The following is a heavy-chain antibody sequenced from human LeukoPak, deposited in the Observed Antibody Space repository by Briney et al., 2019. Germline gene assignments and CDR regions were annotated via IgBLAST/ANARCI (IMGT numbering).Heavy chain of an antibody. Sequence: SETLSLTCTVSGGSISSYYWSWIRQPPVKGLEWIGYIYYSGSTNYNPSLKSRVTISVDTSKNQFSLKLSSVTAADTAVYYCAREVELCGGDCYSFDYWGQGTLVTVSS. V-gene: IGHV4-59*01. J-gene: IGHJ4*02. CDR2: IYYSGST. CDR3: AREVELCGGDCYSFDY. CDR1: GGSISSYY. D-gene: IGHD2-21*02.